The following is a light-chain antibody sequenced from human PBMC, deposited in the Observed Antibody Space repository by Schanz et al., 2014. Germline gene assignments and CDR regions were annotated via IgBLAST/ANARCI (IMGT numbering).Light chain of an antibody. CDR1: QSVSDN. Sequence: EIVMTQSPGILSLSPGERVTLSCRASQSVSDNLAWYQQKPGQAPRLLIYDASNRATGIPARFSGSGSGTDFTLTISSLEPEDFAVYYCQQRSNWPPLTFGGGTKVEIK. CDR2: DAS. CDR3: QQRSNWPPLT. J-gene: IGKJ4*01. V-gene: IGKV3-11*01.